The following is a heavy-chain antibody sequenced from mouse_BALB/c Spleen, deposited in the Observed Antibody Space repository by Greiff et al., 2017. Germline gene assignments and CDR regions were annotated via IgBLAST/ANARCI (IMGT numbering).Heavy chain of an antibody. CDR3: ARHWDGPDY. J-gene: IGHJ2*01. CDR1: GFAFSSYD. Sequence: EVMLVESGGGLVKPGGSLKLSCAASGFAFSSYDMSWVRQTPEKRLEWVAYISSGGVSTYYPDTVKGRFTISRDKAKNTLYLQMSSLKSEDTAMYYCARHWDGPDYWGQGTTRTVSS. D-gene: IGHD2-3*01. V-gene: IGHV5-12-1*01. CDR2: ISSGGVST.